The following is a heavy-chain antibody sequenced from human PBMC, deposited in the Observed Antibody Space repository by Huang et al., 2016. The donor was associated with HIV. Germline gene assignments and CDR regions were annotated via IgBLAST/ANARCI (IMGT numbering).Heavy chain of an antibody. CDR1: GSSVSSYW. Sequence: VQLVQSGAEVKKPGESLKISCKGSGSSVSSYWLAWVRQRHGKGMEGIGIIFSVDSDTTSRPSFEGEVTISADKSIGTAYLQWSSLKASDTAMYYCARRFSSSSGYFDYWGQGSLVTVSS. D-gene: IGHD6-6*01. CDR2: IFSVDSDT. V-gene: IGHV5-51*01. J-gene: IGHJ4*02. CDR3: ARRFSSSSGYFDY.